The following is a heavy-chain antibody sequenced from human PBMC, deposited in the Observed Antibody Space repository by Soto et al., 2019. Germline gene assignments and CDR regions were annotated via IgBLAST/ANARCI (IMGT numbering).Heavy chain of an antibody. CDR3: ARDNYDFCSGLSYGMEV. CDR1: GFTFSSYS. CDR2: ISSSSSTI. V-gene: IGHV3-48*02. Sequence: GVSLRLSCAASGFTFSSYSMNWVRQAPGKGLEWVSYISSSSSTIYYAASVKGRFTISRDNAKNSLYLQMNSLRDEETAVYYCARDNYDFCSGLSYGMEVWGQGTTVTVSS. J-gene: IGHJ6*02. D-gene: IGHD3-3*01.